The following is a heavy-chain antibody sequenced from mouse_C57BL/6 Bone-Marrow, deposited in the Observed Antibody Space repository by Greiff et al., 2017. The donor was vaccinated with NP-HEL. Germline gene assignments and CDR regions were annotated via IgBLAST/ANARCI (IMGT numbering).Heavy chain of an antibody. CDR3: ARTGGTGDFDY. Sequence: EVQVVESEGGLVQPGSSMKLSCTASGFTFSDYYMAWVRQVPEKGLEWVANINYDGSSTYYLDSLKSRFIISRDNAKNILYLQMSSLKSEDTATYYCARTGGTGDFDYWGQGTTLTVSS. V-gene: IGHV5-16*01. J-gene: IGHJ2*01. D-gene: IGHD4-1*01. CDR2: INYDGSST. CDR1: GFTFSDYY.